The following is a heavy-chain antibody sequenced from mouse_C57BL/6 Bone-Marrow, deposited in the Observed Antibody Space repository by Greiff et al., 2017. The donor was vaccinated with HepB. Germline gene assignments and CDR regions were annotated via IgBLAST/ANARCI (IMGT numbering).Heavy chain of an antibody. CDR1: GYTFTGYW. Sequence: QVQLQQSGAELMKPGASVKLSCKATGYTFTGYWIEWVKQRPGHGLEWIGEILPGSGSTNYNEKFKGKATFTADTSSNTAYMQRSSLTTEDSAIYYGAITTVVGRTCRDYWGQGTSVTVSS. V-gene: IGHV1-9*01. CDR2: ILPGSGST. D-gene: IGHD1-1*01. CDR3: AITTVVGRTCRDY. J-gene: IGHJ4*01.